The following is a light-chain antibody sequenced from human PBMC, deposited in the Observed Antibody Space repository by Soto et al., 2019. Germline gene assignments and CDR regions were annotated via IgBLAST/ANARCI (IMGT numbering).Light chain of an antibody. Sequence: DIQLTQSPSSVSASVGDTVTITCRASQDSSTWLAWYQQRPGQAPKLLVYAASTLQSGVPSRFSGSGSGTEFTLTINSLQPDDFATYYCQQYNSYSWTFGQGTKVEIK. CDR2: AAS. V-gene: IGKV1D-16*01. J-gene: IGKJ1*01. CDR1: QDSSTW. CDR3: QQYNSYSWT.